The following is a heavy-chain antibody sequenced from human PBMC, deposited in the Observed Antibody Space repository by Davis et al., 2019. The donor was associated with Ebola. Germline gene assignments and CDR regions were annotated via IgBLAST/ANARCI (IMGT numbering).Heavy chain of an antibody. CDR1: GGSISSHY. V-gene: IGHV4-59*11. Sequence: PGGSLRLSCTVSGGSISSHYWSWIRQPPGKGLEWIGYIYYSGSTNYNPSLKSRVTISVDTSKNQFSLKLSSVTAADTAVYYCARDASGGTPTDYWGQGTLVTVSS. J-gene: IGHJ4*02. CDR3: ARDASGGTPTDY. D-gene: IGHD1/OR15-1a*01. CDR2: IYYSGST.